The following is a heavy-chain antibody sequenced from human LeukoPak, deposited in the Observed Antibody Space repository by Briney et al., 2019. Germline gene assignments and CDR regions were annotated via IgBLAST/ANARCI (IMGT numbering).Heavy chain of an antibody. CDR3: ARRVLRFVGFNP. CDR1: GGSISSYY. J-gene: IGHJ5*02. Sequence: SETLSLTCTVSGGSISSYYWGWIRQPPGKGLEWIGSIYYSGSTYYNPSLKSRVTISVDTSKNQFSLKLSSVTAADTAVYYCARRVLRFVGFNPWGQGTLVTVSS. D-gene: IGHD3-3*01. V-gene: IGHV4-39*07. CDR2: IYYSGST.